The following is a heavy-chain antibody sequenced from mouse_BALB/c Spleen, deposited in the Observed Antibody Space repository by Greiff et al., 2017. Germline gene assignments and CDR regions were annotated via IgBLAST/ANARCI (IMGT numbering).Heavy chain of an antibody. CDR1: GFTFTDYY. CDR3: ARGPSGAWFAY. CDR2: IRNKANGYTT. J-gene: IGHJ3*01. V-gene: IGHV7-3*02. Sequence: EVKVEESGGGLVQPGGSLRLSCATSGFTFTDYYMSWVRQPPGKALEWLGFIRNKANGYTTEYSASVKGRFTISRDNSQSILYLQMNTLRAEDSATYYCARGPSGAWFAYWGQGTLVTVSA.